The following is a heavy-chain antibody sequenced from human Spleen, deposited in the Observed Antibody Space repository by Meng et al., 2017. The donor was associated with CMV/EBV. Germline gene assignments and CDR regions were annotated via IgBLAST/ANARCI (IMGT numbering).Heavy chain of an antibody. CDR1: GFTFSSYA. Sequence: GSLRLSCAASGFTFSSYAMSWVRQPPGKGLEWIGEINHSGSTNYNPSLKSRVTISVDTSKNQFSLKLSSVTAADTAVYYCAGRGLRFLEWLYPFDYWGQGTLVTVSS. D-gene: IGHD3-3*01. J-gene: IGHJ4*02. V-gene: IGHV4-34*08. CDR2: INHSGST. CDR3: AGRGLRFLEWLYPFDY.